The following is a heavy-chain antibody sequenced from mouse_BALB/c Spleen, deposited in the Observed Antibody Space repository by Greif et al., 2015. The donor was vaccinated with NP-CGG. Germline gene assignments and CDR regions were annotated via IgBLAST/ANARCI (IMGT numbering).Heavy chain of an antibody. J-gene: IGHJ4*01. CDR3: ARTYYDYDYAMDY. Sequence: EVQRVESGGGLVQPGGSRKLSCAASGFTFSSFGMHWVRQAPEKGLEWVAYISSGSSTIYYADTVKGRFTISRDNPKNTLFLQMTSLRSEDTAMYYCARTYYDYDYAMDYWGQGTSVTVSS. D-gene: IGHD2-4*01. V-gene: IGHV5-17*02. CDR1: GFTFSSFG. CDR2: ISSGSSTI.